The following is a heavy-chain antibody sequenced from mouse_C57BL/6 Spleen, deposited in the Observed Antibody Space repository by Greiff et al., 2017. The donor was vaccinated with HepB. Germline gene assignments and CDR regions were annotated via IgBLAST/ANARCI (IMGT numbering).Heavy chain of an antibody. CDR2: ILPGSGST. Sequence: QVQLQQSGAELMKPGASVKLSCKATGYTFTGYWIEWVKQRPGHGLEWIGEILPGSGSTNYNEKFKGKATFTADTSSNTAYMQLSSLTTEDSAIYYCARGGVFITTVVATGDYWGQGTTLTVSS. D-gene: IGHD1-1*01. CDR3: ARGGVFITTVVATGDY. J-gene: IGHJ2*01. CDR1: GYTFTGYW. V-gene: IGHV1-9*01.